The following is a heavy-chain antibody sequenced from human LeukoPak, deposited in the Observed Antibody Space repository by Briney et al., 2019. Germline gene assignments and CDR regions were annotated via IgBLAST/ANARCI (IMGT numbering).Heavy chain of an antibody. Sequence: GGSLRLSCAASGFTFSSYSMNWVRQAPGKGLEWVSSISSSSSYIYYADSVKGRFTISRDNAKNSLYLQMNSLRAEDTAVYYCARDLGVSGSYYDYWGQGTLVTVSS. J-gene: IGHJ4*02. V-gene: IGHV3-21*01. CDR3: ARDLGVSGSYYDY. CDR1: GFTFSSYS. D-gene: IGHD1-26*01. CDR2: ISSSSSYI.